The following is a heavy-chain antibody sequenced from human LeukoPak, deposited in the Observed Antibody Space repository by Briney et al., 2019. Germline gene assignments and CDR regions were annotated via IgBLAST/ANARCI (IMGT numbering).Heavy chain of an antibody. V-gene: IGHV1-2*06. CDR3: AKVPPSITAAGNWLGP. CDR1: GYTFTGYY. Sequence: ASVKASCKASGYTFTGYYIHWVRQAPGQGLEWMGRINPNTGGTDYAQKFQGRVTMTRDTSITTAYMELSRLTSDDTAIYYCAKVPPSITAAGNWLGPWGQGALVTVSS. J-gene: IGHJ5*02. D-gene: IGHD6-13*01. CDR2: INPNTGGT.